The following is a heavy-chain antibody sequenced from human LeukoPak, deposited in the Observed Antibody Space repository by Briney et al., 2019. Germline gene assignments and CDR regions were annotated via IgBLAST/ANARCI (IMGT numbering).Heavy chain of an antibody. CDR1: GFTFSSYE. J-gene: IGHJ4*02. CDR3: ARAPQQLAIDY. V-gene: IGHV3-48*03. CDR2: ISSSGSTI. D-gene: IGHD6-13*01. Sequence: PGGSLRLSCAASGFTFSSYEMNWVRQAPGKGLEWVSYISSSGSTIYYADSVKGRFTISRDNAKNSLYLQMNSLRAEDTAVYYCARAPQQLAIDYWGQGTLVTVSS.